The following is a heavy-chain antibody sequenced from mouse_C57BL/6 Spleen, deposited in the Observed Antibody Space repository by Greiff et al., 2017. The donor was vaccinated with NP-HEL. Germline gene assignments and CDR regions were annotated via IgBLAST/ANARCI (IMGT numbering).Heavy chain of an antibody. CDR2: IYPGDGDT. D-gene: IGHD2-5*01. Sequence: QVQLQQSGPELVKPGASVKISCKASGYAFSSSWMNWVKQRPGKGLEWIGRIYPGDGDTNYNGKFKGKAKLTADKSSITPYMQLSSLTSEYSAVYFCAREDYSNYLRYFYVWGTGTTVTVSS. J-gene: IGHJ1*03. CDR3: AREDYSNYLRYFYV. CDR1: GYAFSSSW. V-gene: IGHV1-82*01.